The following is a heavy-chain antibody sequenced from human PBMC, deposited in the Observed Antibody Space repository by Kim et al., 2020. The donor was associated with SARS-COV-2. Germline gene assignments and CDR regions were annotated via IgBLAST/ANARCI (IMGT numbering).Heavy chain of an antibody. Sequence: NYNPSIKRRVAISVDTSKNQFSLRLGSVTAADTAVYYCARSGYGGYSLDYGGQGTLVTVSS. V-gene: IGHV4-34*01. D-gene: IGHD5-12*01. CDR3: ARSGYGGYSLDY. J-gene: IGHJ4*02.